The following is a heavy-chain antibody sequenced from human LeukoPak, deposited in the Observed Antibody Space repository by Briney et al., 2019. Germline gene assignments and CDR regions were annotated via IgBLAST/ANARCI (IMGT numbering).Heavy chain of an antibody. CDR3: ARAYGGNSYDY. CDR1: GFTFSSYE. D-gene: IGHD4-23*01. V-gene: IGHV3-48*03. J-gene: IGHJ4*02. Sequence: GGSLRLSCAASGFTFSSYEMNWVRQTPGKGLEWVSYISSSGRSIYYADSVKGRFTISRDNDKNSLYLQMNSLRAEDTAVYYCARAYGGNSYDYWGQGTLVTVSS. CDR2: ISSSGRSI.